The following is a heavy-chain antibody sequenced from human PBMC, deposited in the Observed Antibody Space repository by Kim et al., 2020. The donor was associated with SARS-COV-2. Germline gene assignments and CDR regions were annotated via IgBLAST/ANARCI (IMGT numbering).Heavy chain of an antibody. CDR2: IYYSGST. J-gene: IGHJ5*02. CDR1: GGSISSSSYY. V-gene: IGHV4-39*01. Sequence: SETLSLTCTVSGGSISSSSYYWGWIRQPPGKGLEWIGSIYYSGSTYSNPSLKSRVTISVDTSKNQFSLKLSSVTAADTAVYYCARQPLRGIVVVVAARNWFDPWGQGTLVTVSS. CDR3: ARQPLRGIVVVVAARNWFDP. D-gene: IGHD2-15*01.